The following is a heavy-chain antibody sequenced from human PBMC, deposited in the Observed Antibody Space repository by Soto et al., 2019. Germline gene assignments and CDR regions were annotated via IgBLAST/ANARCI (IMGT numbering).Heavy chain of an antibody. D-gene: IGHD2-2*01. CDR1: GGSISSSNW. CDR3: ARDHFGYCSSTSCYADYYYGMDV. V-gene: IGHV4-4*02. J-gene: IGHJ6*02. Sequence: SETLSLTCAVSGGSISSSNWWSWVCKPPGKGLEWIGEIYHSGSTNYNPSLKSRVTISVDKSKNQFSLKLSSVTAADTAVYYCARDHFGYCSSTSCYADYYYGMDVWGQGTTVTVSS. CDR2: IYHSGST.